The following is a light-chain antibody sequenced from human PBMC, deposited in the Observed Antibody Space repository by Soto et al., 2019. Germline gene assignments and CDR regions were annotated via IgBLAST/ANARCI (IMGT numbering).Light chain of an antibody. J-gene: IGKJ4*01. V-gene: IGKV1-9*01. Sequence: DIPLTQSPSFLSASVGDRVTITCRASQGISSYLDCYQQKPGKAPKLLIYDASTLQSGVPSRFRGSGSGTDFTLTISSLQPEDFATYYCQQLNSYPLTFGGGTKVEIK. CDR1: QGISSY. CDR2: DAS. CDR3: QQLNSYPLT.